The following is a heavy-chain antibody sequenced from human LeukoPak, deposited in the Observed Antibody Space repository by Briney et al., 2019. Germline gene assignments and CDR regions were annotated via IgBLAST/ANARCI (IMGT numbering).Heavy chain of an antibody. Sequence: ASVKVSCKASGYTLTSYGISWVRQAPGQGLEWMGWISAYNGNTNYAQKLQGRVTMTTDTSTSTAYMELSSLRSEDTAVYYCARVDIAVAGKPYYYMDVWGKGTTVTISS. CDR2: ISAYNGNT. D-gene: IGHD6-19*01. V-gene: IGHV1-18*01. J-gene: IGHJ6*03. CDR3: ARVDIAVAGKPYYYMDV. CDR1: GYTLTSYG.